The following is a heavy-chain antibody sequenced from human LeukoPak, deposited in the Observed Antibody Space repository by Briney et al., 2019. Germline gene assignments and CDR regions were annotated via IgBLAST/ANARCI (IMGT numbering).Heavy chain of an antibody. J-gene: IGHJ4*02. CDR1: GFTFSSYW. Sequence: GGSLRLSCAASGFTFSSYWMRCVRQAPGKGLVWVSRINSDGSSTSYADSVKGRFTISRDNAKNTLYLQMNSLRAEDTAVYYCARDLKAVAGTGLTDYWGQGTLVTVSS. CDR2: INSDGSST. D-gene: IGHD6-19*01. V-gene: IGHV3-74*01. CDR3: ARDLKAVAGTGLTDY.